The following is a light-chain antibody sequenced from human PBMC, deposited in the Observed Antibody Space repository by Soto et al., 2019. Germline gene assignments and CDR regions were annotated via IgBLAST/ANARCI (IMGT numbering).Light chain of an antibody. CDR2: QDS. Sequence: SYELTQPPSVSVSPGQTASITCSGEKLGDKYACWYQQKPGQSPVLVIYQDSKRPSGIPERFSGSNSGNTATLTISGTQAMDEADYYCQAWDSSTAGVVFGGGTKLTVL. CDR1: KLGDKY. J-gene: IGLJ2*01. V-gene: IGLV3-1*01. CDR3: QAWDSSTAGVV.